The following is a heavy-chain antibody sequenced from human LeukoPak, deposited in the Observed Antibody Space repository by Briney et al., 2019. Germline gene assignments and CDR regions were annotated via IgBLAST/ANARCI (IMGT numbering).Heavy chain of an antibody. D-gene: IGHD6-13*01. Sequence: GGSLRLSCAASGFTFSSYSMNWVRQAPGKGLEWVSSISSSSSYIYYADSVKGRFTISRDNAKNSLYLQMNSLRAEDTAVYYCASSPRVAAAGTLDSYWGQGTLVTVSS. V-gene: IGHV3-21*01. CDR2: ISSSSSYI. CDR1: GFTFSSYS. CDR3: ASSPRVAAAGTLDSY. J-gene: IGHJ4*02.